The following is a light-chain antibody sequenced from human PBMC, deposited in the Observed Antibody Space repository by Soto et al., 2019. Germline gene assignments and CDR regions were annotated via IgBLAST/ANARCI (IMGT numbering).Light chain of an antibody. CDR2: AVT. CDR3: SSYAGSSNV. CDR1: SGSVGTFNF. Sequence: QSALTQPASVSGSPGQSITISCSGTSGSVGTFNFVSWYQQHPGKAPRLMIYAVTDRPSGVSSRFSGSKSGNTAYLTISGLQAEDEADYYCSSYAGSSNVFGTGTKVTVL. J-gene: IGLJ1*01. V-gene: IGLV2-14*01.